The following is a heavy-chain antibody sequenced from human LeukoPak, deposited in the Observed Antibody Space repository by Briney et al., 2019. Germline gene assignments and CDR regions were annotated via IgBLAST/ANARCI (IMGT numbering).Heavy chain of an antibody. CDR3: AKLPTGYPNWFDP. V-gene: IGHV3-23*01. D-gene: IGHD3-9*01. J-gene: IGHJ5*02. Sequence: PGGSLRLSCAASGFTFSNSVMGWVRQAPGKGLEWVSAIGGSGDSTYYTDSVTGRFTISRDNSKNTLYLQMNSLRAEDTALYYCAKLPTGYPNWFDPWGRGTLVTVSS. CDR1: GFTFSNSV. CDR2: IGGSGDST.